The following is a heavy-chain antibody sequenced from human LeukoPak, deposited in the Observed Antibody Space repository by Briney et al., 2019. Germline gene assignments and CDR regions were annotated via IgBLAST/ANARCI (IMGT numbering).Heavy chain of an antibody. CDR3: ARVSGHSRYDILTGPGIPDY. D-gene: IGHD3-9*01. V-gene: IGHV4-39*07. CDR1: GGSISSSSYY. CDR2: IYYSGST. Sequence: SETLSLTCTVSGGSISSSSYYWGWIRQPPGKGLEWIGSIYYSGSTYYNPSLKSRVTISVDTSKNQFSLKLSSVTAADTAVYYCARVSGHSRYDILTGPGIPDYWGQGTLVTVSS. J-gene: IGHJ4*02.